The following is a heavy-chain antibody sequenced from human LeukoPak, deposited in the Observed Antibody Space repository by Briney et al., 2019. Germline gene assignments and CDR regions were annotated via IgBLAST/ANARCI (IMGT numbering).Heavy chain of an antibody. D-gene: IGHD5/OR15-5a*01. J-gene: IGHJ4*02. CDR3: AKFARSVFYFDY. CDR2: ISGGGGSA. CDR1: GFTFSSYA. V-gene: IGHV3-23*01. Sequence: GGSLRLSCAASGFTFSSYAMSWVRQAPGKGLEWVSAISGGGGSAYYADSVKGRFTISRDNSKNTLYLQMNSLRAEDTAVYYCAKFARSVFYFDYWGQGTLVTVSS.